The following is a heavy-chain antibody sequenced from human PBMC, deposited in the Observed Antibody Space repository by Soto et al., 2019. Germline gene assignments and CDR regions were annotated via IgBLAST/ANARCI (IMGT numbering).Heavy chain of an antibody. J-gene: IGHJ4*02. CDR1: GGSISSSNW. Sequence: PSETLSLTCAVSGGSISSSNWWSWVRQPPGKGLEWIGEIYHSGSTNYNPSLKSRVTISVDKSKNQFSLNLNSVTAADTAVYYCARKAAVGGHFAYSGQRTHVTVSS. V-gene: IGHV4-4*02. CDR3: ARKAAVGGHFAY. D-gene: IGHD3-10*01. CDR2: IYHSGST.